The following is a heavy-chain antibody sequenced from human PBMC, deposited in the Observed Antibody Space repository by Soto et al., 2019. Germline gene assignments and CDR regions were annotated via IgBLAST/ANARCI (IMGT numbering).Heavy chain of an antibody. J-gene: IGHJ5*02. V-gene: IGHV1-69*13. CDR1: GGTFSSYA. D-gene: IGHD3-16*01. CDR3: AKGAVGTTLCWAHLFDP. Sequence: SVKDSCKASGGTFSSYAISWVRQAPRQGLEWMGGVIPIFGTANYAQKFQGRVTTTADESTSTAYMELSSPRSAATAVYYCAKGAVGTTLCWAHLFDPWGQGTLVTVSS. CDR2: VIPIFGTA.